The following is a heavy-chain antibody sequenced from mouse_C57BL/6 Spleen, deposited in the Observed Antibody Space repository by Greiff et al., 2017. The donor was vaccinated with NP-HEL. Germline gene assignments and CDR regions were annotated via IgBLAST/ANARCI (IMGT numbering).Heavy chain of an antibody. Sequence: VQLQESGAELAKPGASVKLSCKASGYTFTSYWMHWVKQRPGQGLEWIGYINPSSGYTKYNQKFKDKATLTVDKSSSTAYMQLSSLTYEDSAVYYCARLTTVVAPDFDYWGQGTTLTVSS. CDR3: ARLTTVVAPDFDY. CDR2: INPSSGYT. J-gene: IGHJ2*01. V-gene: IGHV1-7*01. CDR1: GYTFTSYW. D-gene: IGHD1-1*01.